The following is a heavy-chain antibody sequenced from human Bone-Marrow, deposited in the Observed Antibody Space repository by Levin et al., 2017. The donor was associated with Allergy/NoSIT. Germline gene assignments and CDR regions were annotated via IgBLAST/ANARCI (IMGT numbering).Heavy chain of an antibody. V-gene: IGHV3-23*01. J-gene: IGHJ4*02. CDR3: AKVGSGWFRNKLDS. CDR2: ISGSGAGT. CDR1: GFTFRTYA. D-gene: IGHD6-19*01. Sequence: GESLKISCAASGFTFRTYAMSWVRQAPGKGLEWLSGISGSGAGTFYADSVKGRFNISKDNSKNMVHLQLNSLRVEDTAVYYCAKVGSGWFRNKLDSWGQGTLVTVSS.